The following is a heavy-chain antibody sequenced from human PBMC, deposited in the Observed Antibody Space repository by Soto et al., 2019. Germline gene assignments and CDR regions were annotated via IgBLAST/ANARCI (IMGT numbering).Heavy chain of an antibody. CDR3: ARHELALDV. V-gene: IGHV4-39*01. D-gene: IGHD3-3*02. CDR2: IYYSGST. CDR1: GGSISSSSYY. J-gene: IGHJ6*02. Sequence: NPSETLSLTGTVSGGSISSSSYYWGWIRQPPGKGLEWIGSIYYSGSTYYNPSLKSRVTISVDTSKNQFSLKLSSVTAADTAVYYCARHELALDVWGQGTTVTVYS.